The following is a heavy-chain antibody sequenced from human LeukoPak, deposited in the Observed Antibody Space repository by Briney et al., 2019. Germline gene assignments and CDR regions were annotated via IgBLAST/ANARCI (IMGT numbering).Heavy chain of an antibody. CDR3: ARVGYRDGPSGVGY. V-gene: IGHV3-53*04. CDR1: GFTVSSNY. CDR2: IYSGGST. D-gene: IGHD5-24*01. Sequence: PGGSLRLSCAASGFTVSSNYMSWVRQAPGKGLEWVSVIYSGGSTYYADSVKGRFTISRHNSKNTLYLQMNSLRAEDTAVYYCARVGYRDGPSGVGYWGQGTLVTVSS. J-gene: IGHJ4*02.